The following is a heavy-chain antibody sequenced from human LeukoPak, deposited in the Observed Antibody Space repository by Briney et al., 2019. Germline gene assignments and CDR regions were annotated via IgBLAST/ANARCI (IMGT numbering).Heavy chain of an antibody. Sequence: SETLSLTCTVSGGSISSGSYYWSWIRQPAGKGLEWIGSIYYSGSTYYNPSLKSRVTIYVDTSKNQFSLKLSSVTAADTAVYYCASPRDGYNAFDIWGQGTMVTVSS. CDR1: GGSISSGSYY. CDR3: ASPRDGYNAFDI. CDR2: IYYSGST. J-gene: IGHJ3*02. D-gene: IGHD5-24*01. V-gene: IGHV4-39*01.